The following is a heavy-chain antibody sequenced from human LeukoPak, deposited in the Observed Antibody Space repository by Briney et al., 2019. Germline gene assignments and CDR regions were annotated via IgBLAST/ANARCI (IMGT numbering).Heavy chain of an antibody. CDR3: ARDRAGATSMDAFDI. CDR2: IWYDENNK. V-gene: IGHV3-33*01. J-gene: IGHJ3*02. Sequence: PGRSLRLSCAASGFTFSSYGIHWVRQAPGKGLEWVALIWYDENNKSYADSVKGRFTISRDNAKNSLYLQMNSLRAEDTAVYYCARDRAGATSMDAFDIWGQGTMVTVSS. D-gene: IGHD1-26*01. CDR1: GFTFSSYG.